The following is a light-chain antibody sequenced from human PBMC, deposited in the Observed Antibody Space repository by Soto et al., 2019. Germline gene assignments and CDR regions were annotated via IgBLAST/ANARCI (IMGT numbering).Light chain of an antibody. Sequence: QSGLTQPPSASATPGQTITISCTGTRSNIGNNIVTWYQQLPGAAPKVVVYRTKQRPSGVPDRFSGSKSGTSASLAITGIQPEDEADYYCGSWDDTGSGRWVFGGGTKLTVL. CDR3: GSWDDTGSGRWV. CDR1: RSNIGNNI. J-gene: IGLJ3*02. V-gene: IGLV1-44*01. CDR2: RTK.